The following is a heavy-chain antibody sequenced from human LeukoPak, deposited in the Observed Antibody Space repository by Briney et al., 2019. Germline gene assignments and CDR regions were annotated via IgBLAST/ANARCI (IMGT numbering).Heavy chain of an antibody. Sequence: SETLSLTCAVYGGSFSGYYWSWIRQPAGKGLEWIGELNHSGSTNYNPSLKSRVTISVDTSKNQFSLKLSSVTAADTAVYYCASTKYSSGYWGQGTLVTVSS. D-gene: IGHD6-19*01. CDR1: GGSFSGYY. V-gene: IGHV4-34*01. CDR2: LNHSGST. J-gene: IGHJ4*02. CDR3: ASTKYSSGY.